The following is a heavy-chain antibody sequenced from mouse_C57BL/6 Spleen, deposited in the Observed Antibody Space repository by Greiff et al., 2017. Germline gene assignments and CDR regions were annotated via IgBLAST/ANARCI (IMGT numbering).Heavy chain of an antibody. CDR3: ARNSNFAY. Sequence: VKLQQPGAELVRPGSSVKLSCKASGYTFTSYWMDWVKQRPGQGLEWIGNIYPSDSETHYNQKFKDKATLTVDKSSSTAYMQLSSLTSEDSAVYYCARNSNFAYWGQGTLVTVSA. CDR2: IYPSDSET. D-gene: IGHD2-5*01. V-gene: IGHV1-61*01. CDR1: GYTFTSYW. J-gene: IGHJ3*01.